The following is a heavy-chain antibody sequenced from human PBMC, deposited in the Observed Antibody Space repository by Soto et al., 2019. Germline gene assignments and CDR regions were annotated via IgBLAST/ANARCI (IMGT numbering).Heavy chain of an antibody. D-gene: IGHD5-18*01. CDR2: IYYSGST. V-gene: IGHV4-31*03. Sequence: SETLSRTFTVSGGSISNGRYYGSWIRQHPGKGLEWIGYIYYSGSTYYNPSLKSRVTISVDTSKNQFSLKLSSVTAADTAVYYCARALNSYGSHDAFSSWCQETTVTVPS. CDR3: ARALNSYGSHDAFSS. CDR1: GGSISNGRYY. J-gene: IGHJ3*02.